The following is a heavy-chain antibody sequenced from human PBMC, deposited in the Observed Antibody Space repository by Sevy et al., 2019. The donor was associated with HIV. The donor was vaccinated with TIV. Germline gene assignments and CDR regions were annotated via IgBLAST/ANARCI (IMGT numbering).Heavy chain of an antibody. CDR2: IYYSGST. J-gene: IGHJ4*02. V-gene: IGHV4-39*01. D-gene: IGHD2-2*02. CDR3: ARHNCSSTSCYRVGEFDY. Sequence: SETLSLTCTVSGGSISSSSYYWGWIRQPPGKGREWIGSIYYSGSTYYNPSLKSRFTISLDTSKNQFSLKLSSVTAADTAVYYCARHNCSSTSCYRVGEFDYWGQGTLVTVSS. CDR1: GGSISSSSYY.